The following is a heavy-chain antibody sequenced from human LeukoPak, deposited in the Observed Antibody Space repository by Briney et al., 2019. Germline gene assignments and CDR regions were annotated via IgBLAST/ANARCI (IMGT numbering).Heavy chain of an antibody. D-gene: IGHD3-10*01. CDR1: GYTFTSYG. CDR3: ARGLAVRGVKGLLNY. J-gene: IGHJ4*02. Sequence: ASVKVSCKASGYTFTSYGISWVRQAPGQGVGWMGWISAYNGNTNYAQKLQGRVTMTTDTSTSTAYMELRSLRSDDTAVYYCARGLAVRGVKGLLNYWGQGTLVTVSS. CDR2: ISAYNGNT. V-gene: IGHV1-18*01.